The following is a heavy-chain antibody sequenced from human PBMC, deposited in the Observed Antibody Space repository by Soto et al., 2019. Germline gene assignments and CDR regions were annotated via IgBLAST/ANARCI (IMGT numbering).Heavy chain of an antibody. V-gene: IGHV1-18*01. CDR2: ISAYNGNT. J-gene: IGHJ5*02. D-gene: IGHD3-10*01. Sequence: ASVKVSCKASGYTFTSYGISWVRQAPGQGLEWMGWISAYNGNTNYAQKLQGRVTMTTDTSTSTAYMELKRLRSDDTAVYYCARGLLWFGDREGHCFDPWGQGTLVTVSS. CDR1: GYTFTSYG. CDR3: ARGLLWFGDREGHCFDP.